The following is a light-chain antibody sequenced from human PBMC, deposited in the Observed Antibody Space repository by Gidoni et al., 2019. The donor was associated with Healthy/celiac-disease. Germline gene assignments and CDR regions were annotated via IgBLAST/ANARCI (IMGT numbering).Light chain of an antibody. CDR3: QQYGSSPLT. Sequence: EFVLTQSPGTLSLSPGERATLSCRASPSVSSSYLAWYQQKPGQAPRLPIYGASSRATGIPDRFSGSGSGTDFTLTISRLEPEDFAVYYCQQYGSSPLTFGGGTKVEIK. CDR2: GAS. J-gene: IGKJ4*01. CDR1: PSVSSSY. V-gene: IGKV3-20*01.